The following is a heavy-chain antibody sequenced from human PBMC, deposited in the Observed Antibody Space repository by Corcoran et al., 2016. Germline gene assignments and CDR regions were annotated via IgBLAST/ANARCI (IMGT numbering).Heavy chain of an antibody. D-gene: IGHD2-21*01. CDR1: GGTFSSYA. CDR2: IIPIFGTA. J-gene: IGHJ4*02. CDR3: SRGHQYCGNFDY. V-gene: IGHV1-69*01. Sequence: QVQLVQSGAEVKKPGSSVKVSCKASGGTFSSYAISWVRQAHGQGLEWMGGIIPIFGTANYAQTFQGRVTITADESTSTAYMELSSLRSEDTAVYYCSRGHQYCGNFDYWGQGTLVTVSS.